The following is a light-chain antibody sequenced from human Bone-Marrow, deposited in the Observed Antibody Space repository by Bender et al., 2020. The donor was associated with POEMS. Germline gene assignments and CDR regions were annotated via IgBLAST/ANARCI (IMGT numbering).Light chain of an antibody. V-gene: IGLV1-44*01. CDR1: SSNIGAHA. J-gene: IGLJ3*02. CDR3: AVWYDSLSGWV. CDR2: SSH. Sequence: QSVLTQPPSASGTPGQRVTISCSGGSSNIGAHAVNWYQHLPGTAPKLLIYSSHRQPSEVPDRFSGSRSGTSASLAISRLESESEADYYCAVWYDSLSGWVFGGGTKLTVL.